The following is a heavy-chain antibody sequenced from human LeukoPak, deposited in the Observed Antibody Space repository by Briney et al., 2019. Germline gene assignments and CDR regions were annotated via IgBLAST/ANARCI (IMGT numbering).Heavy chain of an antibody. CDR1: GFTFNNYA. CDR3: AKDRRGYYGSGSYYDF. Sequence: GGSLRLSCAASGFTFNNYAITWVRQAPGKGLEWISSISGGGGSTYYADSVKGRFTISRDNSKNTLDLQMNSLRAGDTAVYFCAKDRRGYYGSGSYYDFWGQGTLVTVSS. V-gene: IGHV3-23*01. D-gene: IGHD3-10*01. CDR2: ISGGGGST. J-gene: IGHJ4*02.